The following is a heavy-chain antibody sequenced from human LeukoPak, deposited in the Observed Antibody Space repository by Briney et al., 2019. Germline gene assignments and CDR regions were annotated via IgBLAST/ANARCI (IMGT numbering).Heavy chain of an antibody. J-gene: IGHJ4*02. CDR2: ISGGGSIT. Sequence: GGSLRLSCAASGFTFSSYSMNWVRQAPGKGLEWVSSISGGGSITYYAESVKGRFTISRDTSKNTLWLQMNSLRVDDTALYYCAKSLGGDYGSGSYYVVFDSWGQGTLVTVSP. CDR1: GFTFSSYS. V-gene: IGHV3-23*01. CDR3: AKSLGGDYGSGSYYVVFDS. D-gene: IGHD3-10*01.